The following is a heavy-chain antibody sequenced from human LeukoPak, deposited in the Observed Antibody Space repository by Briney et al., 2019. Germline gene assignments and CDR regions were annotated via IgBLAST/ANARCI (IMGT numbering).Heavy chain of an antibody. CDR2: ISSSSSTI. Sequence: GGSLRLSCAASGFTFSSYSMNWVRQAPGKGLEWVSSISSSSSTIYYADSVKGRFTISRDNAKNSLYLQMNSLRAEDTAVYYCARVGPNYDFWSGYYKLRGYYYMDVWGKGTTVTVSS. CDR1: GFTFSSYS. CDR3: ARVGPNYDFWSGYYKLRGYYYMDV. D-gene: IGHD3-3*01. V-gene: IGHV3-48*01. J-gene: IGHJ6*03.